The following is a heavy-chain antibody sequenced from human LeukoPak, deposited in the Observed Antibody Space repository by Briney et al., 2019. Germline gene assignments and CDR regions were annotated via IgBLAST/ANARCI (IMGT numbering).Heavy chain of an antibody. D-gene: IGHD3-3*01. J-gene: IGHJ6*04. Sequence: ASVKVSCKASGGTFSSYAISWVRQAPGQGVELMGGIIPIFGTANYAQKFQGRVTITTDESTSTAYMELSSLRSEDTAVYYCARGRITIFGVVILDVWGKGTTVTVSS. CDR2: IIPIFGTA. CDR3: ARGRITIFGVVILDV. CDR1: GGTFSSYA. V-gene: IGHV1-69*05.